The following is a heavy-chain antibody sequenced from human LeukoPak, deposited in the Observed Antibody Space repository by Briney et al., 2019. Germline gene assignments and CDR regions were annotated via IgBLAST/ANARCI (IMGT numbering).Heavy chain of an antibody. J-gene: IGHJ4*02. CDR3: AKESGKFDY. CDR1: GLPIADFA. CDR2: ISGDGVST. Sequence: GGSLRLSCVASGLPIADFAMHWVRQAPGKGLEWVSLISGDGVSTFYADSVKGRFSISRDNSKNSLYLETNSLRTEDAAMYYCAKESGKFDYWGQGTLVAVSS. V-gene: IGHV3-43*02.